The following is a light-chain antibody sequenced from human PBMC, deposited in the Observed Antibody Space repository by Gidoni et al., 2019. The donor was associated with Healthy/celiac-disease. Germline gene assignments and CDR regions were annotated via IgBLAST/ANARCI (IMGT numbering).Light chain of an antibody. Sequence: DIQMTQSPSTLSASVGDRVTITCRASQSISGWLAWYQKKPGKAPKLLIYDASSLESGVPSRFSGSGSGTEFTLTISSLQPDDFATYYCQQYNSYSPRYTFGQGTKLEIK. V-gene: IGKV1-5*01. J-gene: IGKJ2*01. CDR1: QSISGW. CDR3: QQYNSYSPRYT. CDR2: DAS.